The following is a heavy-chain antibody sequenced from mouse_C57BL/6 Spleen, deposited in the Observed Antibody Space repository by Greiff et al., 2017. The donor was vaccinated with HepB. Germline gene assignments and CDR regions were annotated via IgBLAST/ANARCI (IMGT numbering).Heavy chain of an antibody. CDR1: GYTFTSYW. Sequence: VQGVESGAELAKPGASVKLSCKASGYTFTSYWMHWVKQRPGQGLEWIGYINPSSGYTKYNQKFKDKATLTADKSSSTAYMQLSSLTYEDSAVYYCAREGMVHYYAKDYWGQGTSVTVSS. CDR2: INPSSGYT. D-gene: IGHD2-10*02. V-gene: IGHV1-7*01. CDR3: AREGMVHYYAKDY. J-gene: IGHJ4*01.